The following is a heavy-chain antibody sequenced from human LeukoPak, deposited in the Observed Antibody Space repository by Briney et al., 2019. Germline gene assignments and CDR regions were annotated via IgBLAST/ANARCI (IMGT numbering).Heavy chain of an antibody. CDR3: AKAPTGATRAFDY. D-gene: IGHD1-26*01. J-gene: IGHJ4*02. Sequence: PGGSLRLSCAASGFTFDDYAMHWVRQAPGKGLEWVSGISWNSGSIGYADSVKGRFTISRDNAKNSPYLQMNSLRAEDTALYYCAKAPTGATRAFDYWGQGTLVTVSS. V-gene: IGHV3-9*01. CDR2: ISWNSGSI. CDR1: GFTFDDYA.